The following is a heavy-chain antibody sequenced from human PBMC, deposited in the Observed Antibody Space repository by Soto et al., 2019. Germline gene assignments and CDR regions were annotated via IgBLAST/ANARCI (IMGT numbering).Heavy chain of an antibody. Sequence: QVQLVESGGGVVQPGRSLRLSCAASGFTFSSYAMRWVRQAPGKGLEWVAVISYDGSNKYYADSVKGRFTISRDNSKNTLYLQMNSLRAEDTAVYYSARDKSPYSSGWHNRHFDYWGLGTLVTVSS. D-gene: IGHD6-19*01. CDR1: GFTFSSYA. CDR3: ARDKSPYSSGWHNRHFDY. CDR2: ISYDGSNK. V-gene: IGHV3-30-3*01. J-gene: IGHJ4*02.